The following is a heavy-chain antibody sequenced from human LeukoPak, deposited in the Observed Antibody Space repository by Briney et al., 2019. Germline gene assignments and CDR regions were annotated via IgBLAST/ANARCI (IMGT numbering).Heavy chain of an antibody. CDR2: ISYDGSNK. J-gene: IGHJ6*03. CDR3: ARDGGYCSSTSCYQDYYYYYYMDV. CDR1: GFTFSSYA. D-gene: IGHD2-2*01. Sequence: PGGSLRLSRAASGFTFSSYAMHWVRQAPGKGLEWVAVISYDGSNKYYADSVKGRFTISRDNSKNTLYLQMNSLRAEDTAVYYCARDGGYCSSTSCYQDYYYYYYMDVWGKGTTVTVSS. V-gene: IGHV3-30*01.